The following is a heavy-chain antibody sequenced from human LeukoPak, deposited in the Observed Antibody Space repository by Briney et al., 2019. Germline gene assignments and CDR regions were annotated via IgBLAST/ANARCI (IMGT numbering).Heavy chain of an antibody. CDR3: AKVRWDNSGWYYLDY. J-gene: IGHJ4*02. D-gene: IGHD6-19*01. CDR2: ISFDGSNK. Sequence: GRSLRLSCAASGFTFSNYAMHWVRQAPGKGLEWVSIISFDGSNKYYADSVKGRFTISRDNSKNTLYLQMNSLRAEDTAVYYCAKVRWDNSGWYYLDYWGQGTLVTVSS. CDR1: GFTFSNYA. V-gene: IGHV3-30*04.